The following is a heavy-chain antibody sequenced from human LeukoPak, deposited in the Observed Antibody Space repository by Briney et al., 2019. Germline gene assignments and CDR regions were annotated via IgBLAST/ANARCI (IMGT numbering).Heavy chain of an antibody. CDR2: INHSGST. J-gene: IGHJ6*02. D-gene: IGHD3-3*01. CDR3: ARAYDFWSGYWPFYYYYGMDV. Sequence: SETLSLTCAVYGGSFSGYYWSWIRQPPGKGLEWIGEINHSGSTNYNPSLKSRVTISVDTSKNQFSLKLSSVTAADTAVYYCARAYDFWSGYWPFYYYYGMDVWGQGTTVTVSS. V-gene: IGHV4-34*01. CDR1: GGSFSGYY.